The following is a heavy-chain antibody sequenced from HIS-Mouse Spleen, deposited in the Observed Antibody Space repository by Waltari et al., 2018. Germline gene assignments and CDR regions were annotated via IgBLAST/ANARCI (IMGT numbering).Heavy chain of an antibody. Sequence: QLQLQESGPGLVKPSETLSLTCTVSGGSISSSSYYWGWIRQPPGKGLEWIGSIYYSGRPYSTPALKSRVTISVDTSKTQFSLKLSSVTAADTAVYYCAREIPYSSSWYDWYFDLWRRGTQVAV. CDR3: AREIPYSSSWYDWYFDL. V-gene: IGHV4-39*07. J-gene: IGHJ2*01. CDR1: GGSISSSSYY. D-gene: IGHD6-13*01. CDR2: IYYSGRP.